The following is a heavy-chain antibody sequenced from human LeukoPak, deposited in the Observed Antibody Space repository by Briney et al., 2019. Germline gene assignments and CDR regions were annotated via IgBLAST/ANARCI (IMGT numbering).Heavy chain of an antibody. D-gene: IGHD3-9*01. CDR1: GFTFSDYY. CDR2: ISSSGSTI. CDR3: ASGTRYFDILTGYYRAFDAFDI. V-gene: IGHV3-11*04. J-gene: IGHJ3*02. Sequence: NAGGSLRLSCAASGFTFSDYYMSWIRQAPGKGLEWVSYISSSGSTIYYADSVKGRFTISRDNAKNSLYLQMNSLRAEDTAVYYCASGTRYFDILTGYYRAFDAFDIWGQGTMVTVSS.